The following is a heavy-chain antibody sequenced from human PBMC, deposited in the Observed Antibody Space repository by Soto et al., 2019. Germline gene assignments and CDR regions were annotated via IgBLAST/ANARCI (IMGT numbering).Heavy chain of an antibody. CDR3: ARYVWGSDRYFDS. CDR2: IFYSGST. D-gene: IGHD3-16*02. CDR1: GGSISSYY. V-gene: IGHV4-59*08. J-gene: IGHJ4*02. Sequence: PSETLSLTCTVSGGSISSYYWSWIRQPPGKGLEWIGYIFYSGSTNYNPSLRTRVTISRDTSKNQFSLQLNSVSPEDTAVYYCARYVWGSDRYFDSWGQGTLVTVSS.